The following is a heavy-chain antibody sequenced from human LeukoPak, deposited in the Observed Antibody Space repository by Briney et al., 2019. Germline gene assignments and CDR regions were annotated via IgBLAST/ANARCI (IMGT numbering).Heavy chain of an antibody. Sequence: ASVKVSCKASGYTFTSYDINWVRQATGQGLEWMGWMNPNSGNTGYAQKFQGRVTMTRNTSISTAYMELSSLRSEDTAVYYCARSLPEYCSGGSCYWDYWGQGTLVTVSS. CDR2: MNPNSGNT. CDR3: ARSLPEYCSGGSCYWDY. CDR1: GYTFTSYD. J-gene: IGHJ4*02. D-gene: IGHD2-15*01. V-gene: IGHV1-8*01.